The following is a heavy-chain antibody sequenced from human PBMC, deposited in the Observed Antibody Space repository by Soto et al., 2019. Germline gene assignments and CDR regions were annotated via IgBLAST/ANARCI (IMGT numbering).Heavy chain of an antibody. CDR2: ISGSGGTT. Sequence: GGSLRLSCAASGSTFSSYAMSWVRQAPGKGLEWVSAISGSGGTTYYSDSVKGRFTISRDNSKNTLYLQMNSLRGEDTAMYYCARLGPYGSESYSFRYNRFDPWGQGTQVTVSS. CDR1: GSTFSSYA. CDR3: ARLGPYGSESYSFRYNRFDP. V-gene: IGHV3-23*01. J-gene: IGHJ5*02. D-gene: IGHD3-10*01.